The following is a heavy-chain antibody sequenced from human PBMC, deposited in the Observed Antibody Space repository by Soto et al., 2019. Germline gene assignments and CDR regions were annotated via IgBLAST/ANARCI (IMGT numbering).Heavy chain of an antibody. CDR1: EGTSSSYA. D-gene: IGHD2-2*01. Sequence: WASVKVSGNASEGTSSSYAISWVRLPLTQSHEWMGGIIPIFGTANYAQKFQRRVAITADKSTSTANMELSSLRSEDTAVYYCACLSVPAAASVPDYYRIDVWAQ. CDR3: ACLSVPAAASVPDYYRIDV. CDR2: IIPIFGTA. J-gene: IGHJ6*02. V-gene: IGHV1-69*06.